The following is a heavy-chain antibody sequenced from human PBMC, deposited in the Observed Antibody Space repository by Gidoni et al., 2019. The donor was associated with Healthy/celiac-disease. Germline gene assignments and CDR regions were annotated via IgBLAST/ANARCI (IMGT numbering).Heavy chain of an antibody. D-gene: IGHD3-16*01. CDR2: IYYSGST. CDR1: GGPISSSSYY. Sequence: QLQLQESGPGLVKPSETLSLTCTVSGGPISSSSYYWGWIRQPPGKGLEWIGSIYYSGSTYYNPSLKSRVTISVDTSKNQFSLKLSSVTAADTAVYYCARVVYDYVWGSSGAFDIWGQGTMVTVSS. J-gene: IGHJ3*02. CDR3: ARVVYDYVWGSSGAFDI. V-gene: IGHV4-39*01.